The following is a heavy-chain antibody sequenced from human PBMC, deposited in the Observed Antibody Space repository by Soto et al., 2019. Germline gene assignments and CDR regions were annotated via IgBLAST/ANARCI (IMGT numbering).Heavy chain of an antibody. D-gene: IGHD6-13*01. CDR3: ARGKRGSSWYRGEEKYYYYGMDV. CDR2: ISHSGST. CDR1: GESFKAYY. J-gene: IGHJ6*02. Sequence: PSETLSLTCTAYGESFKAYYWSWIRQPPGKGLEWIGEISHSGSTNYNPALKSRLTFSIDTSKRQFSLKVRSVTAADTAVYYCARGKRGSSWYRGEEKYYYYGMDVWGQGTPVTVSS. V-gene: IGHV4-34*01.